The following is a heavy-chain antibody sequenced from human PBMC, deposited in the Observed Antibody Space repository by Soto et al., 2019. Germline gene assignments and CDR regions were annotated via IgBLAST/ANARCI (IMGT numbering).Heavy chain of an antibody. Sequence: QVQLQESGPGLVRPSQTLSLTCTVSGGSISSDHYHWTWIRQTPGKGLEWIGYIHYSGSVYYNSSLQSRDTMSVDTSKNLFSLKLSSVTAADTAVYFCVREDDGGDRDYYGLDVWGQGTTVTVSS. V-gene: IGHV4-30-4*01. CDR2: IHYSGSV. CDR3: VREDDGGDRDYYGLDV. CDR1: GGSISSDHYH. J-gene: IGHJ6*02. D-gene: IGHD4-17*01.